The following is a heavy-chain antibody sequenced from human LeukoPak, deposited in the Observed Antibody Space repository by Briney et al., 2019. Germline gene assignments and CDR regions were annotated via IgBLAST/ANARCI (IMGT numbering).Heavy chain of an antibody. D-gene: IGHD3-22*01. V-gene: IGHV6-1*01. CDR3: ASVYYYDSSGYYGWFDP. Sequence: SQTLSLTCAISGDSVSSNSAAWNWIRQSPSRGLEWQGRTYYRSKWYNDYAVSVKSRITINPDTSKNQFSLQLNSVTPEDTAVYYCASVYYYDSSGYYGWFDPWGQGTLVTVSS. CDR2: TYYRSKWYN. J-gene: IGHJ5*02. CDR1: GDSVSSNSAA.